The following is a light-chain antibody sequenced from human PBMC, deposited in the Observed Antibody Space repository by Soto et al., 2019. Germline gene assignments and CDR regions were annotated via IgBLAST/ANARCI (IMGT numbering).Light chain of an antibody. CDR2: QDG. CDR1: KLGDKY. CDR3: QAWDSSTVV. Sequence: SYELTQPPSVSVSPGQTASITCSGDKLGDKYACWYQQKPGQSPVLVIYQDGKRPSGIPERFSGSNSGNTATLTISGTQAMDEADYYCQAWDSSTVVLGGGTKLTVL. V-gene: IGLV3-1*01. J-gene: IGLJ2*01.